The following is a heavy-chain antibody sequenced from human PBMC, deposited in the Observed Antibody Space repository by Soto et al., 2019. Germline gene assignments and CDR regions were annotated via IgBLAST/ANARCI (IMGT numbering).Heavy chain of an antibody. CDR3: ARVDVWYDSRGPLDY. CDR1: GFTFSSYA. J-gene: IGHJ4*02. D-gene: IGHD3-22*01. Sequence: QVQLVESGGGVVQPGRSLRLSCAASGFTFSSYAMHWVRQAPGKGLEWVAVISYDGSNKYYADSVKGRFTISRDNSKNTLYLQMNSLRAEDTAVYYCARVDVWYDSRGPLDYWAREPWSPSPQ. V-gene: IGHV3-30-3*01. CDR2: ISYDGSNK.